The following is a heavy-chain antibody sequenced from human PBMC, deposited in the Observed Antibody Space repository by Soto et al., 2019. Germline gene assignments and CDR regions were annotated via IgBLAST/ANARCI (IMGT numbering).Heavy chain of an antibody. Sequence: GGSLRLSCAASGFTFNDHYVDWVRQAPGKGLEWVGRTRNKANSYSTDYAASVKGRFTISRDDPKSSLYLQMNSLKTEDTAFYYCARGVVIRTPYSGLDVWGQGTTVTVSS. V-gene: IGHV3-72*01. CDR2: TRNKANSYST. CDR1: GFTFNDHY. CDR3: ARGVVIRTPYSGLDV. J-gene: IGHJ6*02. D-gene: IGHD3-9*01.